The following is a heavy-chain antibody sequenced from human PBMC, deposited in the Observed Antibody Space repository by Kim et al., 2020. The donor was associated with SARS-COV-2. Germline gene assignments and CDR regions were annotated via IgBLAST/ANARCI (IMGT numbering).Heavy chain of an antibody. Sequence: GGSLRLSCAASGFTFSTHWMHWVRQTPGKGLVWVSRIDSDGSSTTYADSVRGRFTISRDNAKNTLYLQMNSLRAEDTAVYYCARDSLMYGATFDYWGQGTLVTVSS. V-gene: IGHV3-74*01. J-gene: IGHJ4*02. CDR2: IDSDGSST. CDR1: GFTFSTHW. CDR3: ARDSLMYGATFDY. D-gene: IGHD2-15*01.